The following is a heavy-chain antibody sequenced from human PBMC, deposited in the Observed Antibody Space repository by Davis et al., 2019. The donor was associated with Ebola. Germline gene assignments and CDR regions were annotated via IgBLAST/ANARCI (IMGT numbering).Heavy chain of an antibody. CDR2: ISSSGSTI. Sequence: GESLKISCAASGFTFSSYEMNWVRQAPGKGLEWVSYISSSGSTIYYADSVKGRFTISRDNAKDTLYLQMNSLRAEDTAVYYCASGMYYYGSEAFYGMDVWGQGTTVTVSS. J-gene: IGHJ6*02. CDR3: ASGMYYYGSEAFYGMDV. V-gene: IGHV3-48*03. CDR1: GFTFSSYE. D-gene: IGHD3-10*01.